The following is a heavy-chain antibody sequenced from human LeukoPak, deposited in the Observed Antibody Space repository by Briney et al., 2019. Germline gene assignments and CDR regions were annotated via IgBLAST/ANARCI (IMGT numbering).Heavy chain of an antibody. CDR2: INPNSGGT. V-gene: IGHV1-2*02. CDR1: GYTFTGYY. J-gene: IGHJ5*02. CDR3: ARDHKVLRTHTRWFDP. Sequence: ASVKVSCKASGYTFTGYYMHWVRQAPGQGLEWMGWINPNSGGTNYAQKFQGRVTMTRDTSISTAYMELSRLRSDDTAVYYCARDHKVLRTHTRWFDPWGQGTLVTVSS. D-gene: IGHD3-3*01.